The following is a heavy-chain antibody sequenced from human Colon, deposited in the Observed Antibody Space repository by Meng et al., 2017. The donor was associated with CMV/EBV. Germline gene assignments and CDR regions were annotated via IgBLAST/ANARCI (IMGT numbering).Heavy chain of an antibody. CDR3: ASHSSYVWGSHH. CDR1: GYSFTGYY. CDR2: MDPTTGRT. D-gene: IGHD3-16*01. J-gene: IGHJ1*01. Sequence: QVQQVQSGSGVRLPGATVKVSCKAAGYSFTGYYIHRVRQAPGQGLEWMGWMDPTTGRTDYAQKFQGTVTMTRDTSISTAYLELSRLTSDDTAVYYCASHSSYVWGSHHWGQGTLVTVSS. V-gene: IGHV1-2*02.